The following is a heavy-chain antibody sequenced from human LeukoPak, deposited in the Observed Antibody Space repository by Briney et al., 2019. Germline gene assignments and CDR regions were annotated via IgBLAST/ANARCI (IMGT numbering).Heavy chain of an antibody. CDR2: ISGSGGGT. Sequence: PGGSLRLSCAASGFTFSSSPMSWLRQALGKGLEWVSAISGSGGGTYYADSVKGRFTISRDNSKNTLYLQMNSLRAEDTAVYYCAKHRGDGSGWYRGQGTLVTVSS. J-gene: IGHJ4*02. CDR1: GFTFSSSP. V-gene: IGHV3-23*01. CDR3: AKHRGDGSGWY. D-gene: IGHD6-19*01.